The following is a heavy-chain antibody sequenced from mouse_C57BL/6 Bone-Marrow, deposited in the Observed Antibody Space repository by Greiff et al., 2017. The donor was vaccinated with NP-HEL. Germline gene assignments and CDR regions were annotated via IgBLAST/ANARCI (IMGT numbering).Heavy chain of an antibody. CDR1: GYAFSSSW. J-gene: IGHJ4*01. CDR3: ARPFYGWGGYDAMDY. D-gene: IGHD1-1*02. CDR2: IYPGDGDT. V-gene: IGHV1-82*01. Sequence: VQLQQSGPELVKPGASVKISCKASGYAFSSSWMNWVKQRPGKGLEWIGRIYPGDGDTNYNGKFKGKATLTADKSSSTAYMRLTSMTFEDPAVYVCARPFYGWGGYDAMDYWGQGTSVTVSS.